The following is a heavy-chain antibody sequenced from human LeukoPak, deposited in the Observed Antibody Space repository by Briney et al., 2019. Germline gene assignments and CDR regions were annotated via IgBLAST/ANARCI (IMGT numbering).Heavy chain of an antibody. CDR2: FSYDGSNK. J-gene: IGHJ3*02. CDR1: GFTFSSYG. Sequence: PGRSLRLSCAASGFTFSSYGMHWVRQAPGKGLEWVAVFSYDGSNKYYADSVKGRFTISRDNSKNTLYLQMNSLRAEDTAVYYCAKGHHYYGSGSYDAFDIWGQGTMVTVSS. CDR3: AKGHHYYGSGSYDAFDI. V-gene: IGHV3-30*18. D-gene: IGHD3-10*01.